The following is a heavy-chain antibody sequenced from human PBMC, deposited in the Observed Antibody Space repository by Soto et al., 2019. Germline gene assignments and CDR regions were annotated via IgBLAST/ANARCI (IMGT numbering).Heavy chain of an antibody. CDR3: ASEVYVGSDCCHFDY. V-gene: IGHV1-58*01. Sequence: QVVQSGPEVQKPGTSVKVSCKTSGFTFSRSVVQWVRQARGQRLEWMGWIVAGSGVTKYAQNFQERITITRDMFTNTAYMELNSLRSEDTAVYYWASEVYVGSDCCHFDYWGQGTLVTVSS. D-gene: IGHD2-21*02. CDR2: IVAGSGVT. J-gene: IGHJ4*02. CDR1: GFTFSRSV.